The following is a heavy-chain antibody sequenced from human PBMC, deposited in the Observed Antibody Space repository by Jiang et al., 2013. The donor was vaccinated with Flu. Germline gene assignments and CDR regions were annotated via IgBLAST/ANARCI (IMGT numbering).Heavy chain of an antibody. CDR1: GGSVSSGSYY. J-gene: IGHJ5*02. CDR3: ARELEGCSGGSCYWRFDP. CDR2: IYYSGST. V-gene: IGHV4-61*01. Sequence: SLTCTVSGGSVSSGSYYWSWIRQPPGKGLEWIGYIYYSGSTNXNPSLKSRVTISVDTSKNQFSLKLSSVTAADTAVYYCARELEGCSGGSCYWRFDPWGQGTLVTVSS. D-gene: IGHD2-15*01.